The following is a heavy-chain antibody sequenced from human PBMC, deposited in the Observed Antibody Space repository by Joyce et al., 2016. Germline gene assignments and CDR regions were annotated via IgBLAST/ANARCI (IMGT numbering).Heavy chain of an antibody. J-gene: IGHJ6*02. CDR2: ISSSGGST. Sequence: EMQLLESGGGLVQPGGSLRLSCAGSGFNLISYAMTWVRQAPGKGLVWVSIISSSGGSTYYADSGKGRFTVSRDNAKNTLYLQMNSLRAEDTAVYYCAKRLFDTATVPGYYFYYGMDVWGQGTTVTVSS. V-gene: IGHV3-23*01. D-gene: IGHD5-18*01. CDR1: GFNLISYA. CDR3: AKRLFDTATVPGYYFYYGMDV.